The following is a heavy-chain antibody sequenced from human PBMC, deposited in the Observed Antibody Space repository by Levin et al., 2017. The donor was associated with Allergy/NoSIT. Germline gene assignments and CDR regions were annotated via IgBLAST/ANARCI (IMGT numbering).Heavy chain of an antibody. Sequence: GESLKISCAGSGFTFNIYAMSWVRQAPGKGLEWVSTISASGGSTHDAESAKGRFTISRDNSRNTLYLQMNSLRAEDTAVYYCAKRLGEYYYGMDVWGQGTTVTVSS. J-gene: IGHJ6*02. CDR2: ISASGGST. CDR3: AKRLGEYYYGMDV. CDR1: GFTFNIYA. V-gene: IGHV3-23*01. D-gene: IGHD3-16*01.